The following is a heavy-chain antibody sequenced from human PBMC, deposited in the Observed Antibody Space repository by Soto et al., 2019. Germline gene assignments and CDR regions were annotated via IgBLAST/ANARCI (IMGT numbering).Heavy chain of an antibody. Sequence: LTCTVSGGSISSGGSYWGWIRQPPGKGLEWIGYIYYSGNTILNPSLRSRVTLSVDTSKNQFSLNLSSVTAADTAVYYCVRYCSTTKCPFDYWGQGTLVTVSS. CDR1: GGSISSGGSY. D-gene: IGHD2-2*01. J-gene: IGHJ4*02. CDR3: VRYCSTTKCPFDY. CDR2: IYYSGNT. V-gene: IGHV4-30-4*01.